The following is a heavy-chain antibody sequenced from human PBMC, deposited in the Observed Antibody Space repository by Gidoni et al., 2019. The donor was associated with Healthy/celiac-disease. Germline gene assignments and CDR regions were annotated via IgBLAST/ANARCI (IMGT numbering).Heavy chain of an antibody. CDR1: GFTFGDYA. Sequence: EVQLVESGGGLVKPGRSLRLSCTASGFTFGDYAMSWFRQAPGKGLEWVGFIRSKADGGTTEYAASVKGRFTISRDDSKSIAYLQMNSLKTEDTAVYYCTSDNYSNYEPRDAFDIWGQGTMVTVSS. CDR3: TSDNYSNYEPRDAFDI. V-gene: IGHV3-49*05. J-gene: IGHJ3*02. D-gene: IGHD4-4*01. CDR2: IRSKADGGTT.